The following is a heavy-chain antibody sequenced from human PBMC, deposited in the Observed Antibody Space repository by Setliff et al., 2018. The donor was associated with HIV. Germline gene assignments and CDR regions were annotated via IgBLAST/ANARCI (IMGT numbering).Heavy chain of an antibody. Sequence: ASVKVSCKASGYTFTSYAMHWVRQAPGQRLEWMGWINAGNGNTKYSQKFQGRVTITRDTSASTAYMELSSLRSEDTAVYYCARGSSGFRSGSYYNTFIDYWGQGTLVT. D-gene: IGHD3-10*01. CDR3: ARGSSGFRSGSYYNTFIDY. CDR1: GYTFTSYA. V-gene: IGHV1-3*01. CDR2: INAGNGNT. J-gene: IGHJ4*02.